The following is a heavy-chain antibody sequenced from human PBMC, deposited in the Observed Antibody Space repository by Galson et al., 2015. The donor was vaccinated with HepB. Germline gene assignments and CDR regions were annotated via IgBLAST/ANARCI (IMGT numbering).Heavy chain of an antibody. V-gene: IGHV1-46*01. CDR1: GYTFTSYY. CDR3: ARDLLSGFKAFDP. Sequence: SVKVSCKASGYTFTSYYMHWVRQAPGQGLEWMGIINPSGGSTSYAQKFQGRVTMTRDTSTSTVYMELSSLRSEDTAVYYCARDLLSGFKAFDPWGQGTLVTVSS. CDR2: INPSGGST. J-gene: IGHJ5*02. D-gene: IGHD3-3*01.